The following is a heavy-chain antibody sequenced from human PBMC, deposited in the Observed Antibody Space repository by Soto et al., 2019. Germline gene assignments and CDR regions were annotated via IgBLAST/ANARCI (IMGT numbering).Heavy chain of an antibody. CDR2: ISPGSRYP. J-gene: IGHJ5*02. Sequence: GGSLRLSCAVSGFTFGDSYMSWIRQAPGKGLEWLSYISPGSRYPAYADSVKGRFTISKDNAKRSLYLQMMSLTAEDTAIYYCVRGGGGGLFDPWGQGTMVTVSS. V-gene: IGHV3-11*06. CDR3: VRGGGGGLFDP. CDR1: GFTFGDSY. D-gene: IGHD2-15*01.